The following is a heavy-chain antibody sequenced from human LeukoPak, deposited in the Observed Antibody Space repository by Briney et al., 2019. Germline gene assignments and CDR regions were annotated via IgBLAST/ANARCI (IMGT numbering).Heavy chain of an antibody. V-gene: IGHV1-46*01. CDR3: ARETEAAAGRPPGDAFDI. CDR1: GYTFTSYY. D-gene: IGHD6-13*01. Sequence: ASVKVSCKASGYTFTSYYMHWVRQAPGQGLEWMGIINPSGGSISYAQKFQGRVTMTRDMSTSTVYMELSSLRSEDTAVYYCARETEAAAGRPPGDAFDIWGQGTMVTVSS. J-gene: IGHJ3*02. CDR2: INPSGGSI.